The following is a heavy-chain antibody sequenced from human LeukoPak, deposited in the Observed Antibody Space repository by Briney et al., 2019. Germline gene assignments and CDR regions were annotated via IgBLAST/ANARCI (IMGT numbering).Heavy chain of an antibody. CDR1: GFTFSNYG. D-gene: IGHD3-22*01. Sequence: PGGSLRLSCAASGFTFSNYGIHWVRQAPGKGLEWLSYISLSADFTYYRDSVKGRFTISRDNAKNSLYLQMNSLRAGDTAVYYCARGGRIVVVIVPDYWGQGTLVTVSS. CDR3: ARGGRIVVVIVPDY. CDR2: ISLSADFT. J-gene: IGHJ4*02. V-gene: IGHV3-48*01.